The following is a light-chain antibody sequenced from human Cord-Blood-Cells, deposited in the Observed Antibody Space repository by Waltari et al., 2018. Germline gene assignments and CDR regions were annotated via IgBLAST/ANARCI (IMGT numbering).Light chain of an antibody. Sequence: EIVLTQSPGTLSLSPGERATLPCRASQSFSSSYLAWYQQKPGQAPRLLIYGASSRATGIPDRFSGSGSGTDFTLTISRLEPEDFAVYYCQQYGSSRLTFGGGTKVEIK. CDR2: GAS. J-gene: IGKJ4*01. CDR3: QQYGSSRLT. V-gene: IGKV3-20*01. CDR1: QSFSSSY.